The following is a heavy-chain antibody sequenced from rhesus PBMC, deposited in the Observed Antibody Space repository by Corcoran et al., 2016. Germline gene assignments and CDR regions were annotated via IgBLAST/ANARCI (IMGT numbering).Heavy chain of an antibody. V-gene: IGHV4-173*01. D-gene: IGHD3-16*01. Sequence: QLQLQESGPGLVKPSETLSLTCAVPGGSISSNYWSWIRQPPGKGLEWIGRISGSGGRTDSNPYLKSRVTMSTDTAKNQFSLKLISVTAANTAVYYWARVELSGSYYPIYWYCDLWGSGTPITISS. CDR1: GGSISSNY. CDR3: ARVELSGSYYPIYWYCDL. J-gene: IGHJ2*01. CDR2: ISGSGGRT.